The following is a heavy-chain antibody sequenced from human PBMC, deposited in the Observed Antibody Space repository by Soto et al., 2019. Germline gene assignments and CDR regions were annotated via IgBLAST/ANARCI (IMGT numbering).Heavy chain of an antibody. D-gene: IGHD6-19*01. V-gene: IGHV3-30*18. J-gene: IGHJ4*02. CDR2: VSHDGRNA. CDR3: ANGGRQWLVTSDFNY. CDR1: GFTCSDYA. Sequence: VQLVESGGGVVQPGRSLRLSWAASGFTCSDYAMHWVRQAPGKGLEWVAVVSHDGRNAHYADSVRGRFSISRDSSKNTVSLETTSLRAEDTAVYYCANGGRQWLVTSDFNYCGQGALVTVSS.